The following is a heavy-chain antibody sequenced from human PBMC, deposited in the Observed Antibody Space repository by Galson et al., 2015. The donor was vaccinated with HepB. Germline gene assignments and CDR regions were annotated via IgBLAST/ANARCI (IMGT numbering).Heavy chain of an antibody. Sequence: SLRLSCAASGFTFSHYGMVWVRQVPGKGLEWMSFISRHGDTKLYADSVKGRFSISRDNSGNKLNLLMNSLSAEDTAVYFCEIVPGPMDVWGKGTTVTVSS. D-gene: IGHD3-16*02. CDR1: GFTFSHYG. V-gene: IGHV3-30*03. CDR3: EIVPGPMDV. CDR2: ISRHGDTK. J-gene: IGHJ6*03.